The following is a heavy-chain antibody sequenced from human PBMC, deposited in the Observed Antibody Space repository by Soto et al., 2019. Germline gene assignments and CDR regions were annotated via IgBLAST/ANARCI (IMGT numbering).Heavy chain of an antibody. CDR1: GGMFGSYA. D-gene: IGHD2-2*01. Sequence: SVKVSCKASGGMFGSYAITWVRRAPGQGLEWLGGIIPILNSPAYAQKFQARVVITADEITNTAYMELNSLRFDDTAVYYCAREAPYCTSATCPKFYDMDVWGQATTVTVS. CDR2: IIPILNSP. V-gene: IGHV1-69*13. CDR3: AREAPYCTSATCPKFYDMDV. J-gene: IGHJ6*02.